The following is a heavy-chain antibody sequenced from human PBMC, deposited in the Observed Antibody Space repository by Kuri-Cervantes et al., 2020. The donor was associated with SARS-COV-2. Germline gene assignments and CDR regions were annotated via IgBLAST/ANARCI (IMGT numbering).Heavy chain of an antibody. CDR1: GFTFSSYS. V-gene: IGHV3-48*02. CDR3: ARASEGAFDI. Sequence: ETLSLTCAASGFTFSSYSMNWVRQAPGKGLEWVSYISSSSTIYYADSVKGRFTISRDNAKNSLYLQMNSLRDEDTAVYYCARASEGAFDIWGQGTMVTVSS. J-gene: IGHJ3*02. CDR2: ISSSSTI.